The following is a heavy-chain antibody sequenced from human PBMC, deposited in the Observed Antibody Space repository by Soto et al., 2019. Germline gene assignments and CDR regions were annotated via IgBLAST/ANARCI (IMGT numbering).Heavy chain of an antibody. D-gene: IGHD6-13*01. CDR2: IYWDDDK. CDR3: GRTIGSSWYFDY. V-gene: IGHV2-5*02. CDR1: GFSLSTSEVG. Sequence: QITLKESGPTLVKPTQTLTLTCTFSGFSLSTSEVGVGWIRQPPGKALEWLALIYWDDDKRYSPSLRSSLTITKDTSKNQVVLTMTNMDPVDPATYYCGRTIGSSWYFDYWGQGTLVTVST. J-gene: IGHJ4*02.